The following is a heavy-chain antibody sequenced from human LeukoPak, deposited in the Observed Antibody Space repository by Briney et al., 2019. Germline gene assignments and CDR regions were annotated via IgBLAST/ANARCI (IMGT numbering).Heavy chain of an antibody. CDR1: GYTLTELS. J-gene: IGHJ5*02. D-gene: IGHD2-21*02. CDR2: FDPEDGET. V-gene: IGHV1-24*01. CDR3: ARDHCGGDCYSSEWFDP. Sequence: ASVKVSCKVSGYTLTELSMHWVRQAPRKGLEWMGGFDPEDGETIYAQKFQGRVTMTEDTSTDTAYMELSSLRSEDTAVYYCARDHCGGDCYSSEWFDPWGQGTLVTVSS.